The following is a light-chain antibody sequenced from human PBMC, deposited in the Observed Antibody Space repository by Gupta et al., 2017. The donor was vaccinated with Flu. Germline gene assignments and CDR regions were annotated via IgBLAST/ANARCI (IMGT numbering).Light chain of an antibody. V-gene: IGKV3-11*01. CDR1: QSVSSY. CDR2: EAS. CDR3: QQRSNWPAWT. J-gene: IGKJ1*01. Sequence: EIVLTQSPATLSLSPGERATLSCRASQSVSSYLAWYQQKPGQAPRLLIYEASNRATGIPARFSGSGSGTDFTLTIRSLEPEDFAVYYCQQRSNWPAWTFGQWSKVEIK.